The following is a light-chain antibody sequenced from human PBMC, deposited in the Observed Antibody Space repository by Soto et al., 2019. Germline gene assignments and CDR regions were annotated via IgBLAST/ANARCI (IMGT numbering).Light chain of an antibody. Sequence: IQLTQSPSSLSASVGDRVTITCRASQGISSYLAWYQQKPGKAPKLLIYAASTLQSGVPSRFSGSGSGTDFTLTISSLQPEDFETYYCQQLNSYPITFGHGTRLEIK. CDR2: AAS. V-gene: IGKV1-9*01. CDR3: QQLNSYPIT. J-gene: IGKJ5*01. CDR1: QGISSY.